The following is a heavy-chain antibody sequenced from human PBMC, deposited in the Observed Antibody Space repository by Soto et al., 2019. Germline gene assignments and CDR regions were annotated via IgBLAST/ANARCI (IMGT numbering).Heavy chain of an antibody. CDR3: AKDLDYYDSSAYYRGNWFDP. V-gene: IGHV3-23*01. J-gene: IGHJ5*02. CDR1: GFSFSNYA. D-gene: IGHD3-22*01. CDR2: ISGSGGST. Sequence: EVQLLESGGGLVQPGGSLRLSCVASGFSFSNYAMSWVRQAPGKGLEWVSFISGSGGSTYYAYSVKGRFTISRDNSKNTVFLQMNSLRAEDTAVYYCAKDLDYYDSSAYYRGNWFDPWGQGTLVTVSS.